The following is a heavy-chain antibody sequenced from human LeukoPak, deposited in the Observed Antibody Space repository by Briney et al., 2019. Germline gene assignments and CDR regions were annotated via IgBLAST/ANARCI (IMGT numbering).Heavy chain of an antibody. CDR1: GFTFSSYW. V-gene: IGHV3-74*01. CDR3: ARGPGSSTWYSLGSNWFDP. CDR2: INGDGSST. D-gene: IGHD6-13*01. J-gene: IGHJ5*02. Sequence: GGSLRLSCAASGFTFSSYWMHWVRQAPGKGLVWVSRINGDGSSTTYADSVKGRFTISRDNAKNTLYLQMNSLRAEDTAVYYCARGPGSSTWYSLGSNWFDPWGQGTLVTVSS.